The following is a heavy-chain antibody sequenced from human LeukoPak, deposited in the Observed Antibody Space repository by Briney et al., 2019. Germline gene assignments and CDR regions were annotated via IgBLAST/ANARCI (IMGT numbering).Heavy chain of an antibody. CDR1: GFTFSSYG. Sequence: GGSLRLSCAASGFTFSSYGMHWVRQAPGKGLVWVSRIDSDGTSTSYAPSVKGRFTISGDNAKNTLYLQMNSLRAEDTAVYYCAKSLGAPDDYWGQGTLVTVSS. CDR2: IDSDGTST. CDR3: AKSLGAPDDY. J-gene: IGHJ4*02. D-gene: IGHD1-26*01. V-gene: IGHV3-74*01.